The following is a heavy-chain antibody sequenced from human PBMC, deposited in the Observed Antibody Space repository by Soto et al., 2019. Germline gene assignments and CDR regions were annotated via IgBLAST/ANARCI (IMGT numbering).Heavy chain of an antibody. Sequence: DTLSLTCTVSGGSISSYYWSWIRQPPGKGLEWIGYIYYSGSTNYNPSLKSRVTISVDTSKNQFSLKLSSVTAADTAVYYCERGWGARSASYYRFAYWSQGTLVTV. CDR1: GGSISSYY. D-gene: IGHD3-10*01. CDR3: ERGWGARSASYYRFAY. J-gene: IGHJ4*02. CDR2: IYYSGST. V-gene: IGHV4-59*01.